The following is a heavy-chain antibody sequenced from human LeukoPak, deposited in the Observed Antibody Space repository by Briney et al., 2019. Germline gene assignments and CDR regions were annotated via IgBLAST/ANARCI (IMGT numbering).Heavy chain of an antibody. D-gene: IGHD4-23*01. Sequence: GGSLRLSCTVSGFTFSSYAMHWVRQAPGKGLEWVAVISYDGSNKYYADSVKGRFTISRDNSKNTLYLQMNSLRAEDTAVYYCARARGRGYIDYGGNVDYWGQGTLVTVSS. CDR3: ARARGRGYIDYGGNVDY. CDR1: GFTFSSYA. CDR2: ISYDGSNK. J-gene: IGHJ4*02. V-gene: IGHV3-30*04.